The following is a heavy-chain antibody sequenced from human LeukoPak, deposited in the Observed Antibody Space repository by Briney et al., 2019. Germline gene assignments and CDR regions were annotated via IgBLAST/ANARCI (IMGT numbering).Heavy chain of an antibody. CDR1: GGPISSYY. D-gene: IGHD2-15*01. J-gene: IGHJ2*01. Sequence: PSETLSLTCTVSGGPISSYYWSWIRQPPGKGLEWIGYIYYSGSTNYNPSLKSRVTISVDTSKNQFSLKLSSVTAADTAVYYCARQYCSGGSCYWYFDLWGRGTLVTVSS. CDR3: ARQYCSGGSCYWYFDL. CDR2: IYYSGST. V-gene: IGHV4-59*01.